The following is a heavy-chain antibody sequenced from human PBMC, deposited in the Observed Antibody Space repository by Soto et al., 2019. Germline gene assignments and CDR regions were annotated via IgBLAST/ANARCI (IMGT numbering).Heavy chain of an antibody. CDR3: AKDPLLDY. D-gene: IGHD2-15*01. CDR1: GFTFSSYG. CDR2: ISYDGSNK. V-gene: IGHV3-30*18. J-gene: IGHJ4*02. Sequence: AGSLRLSCAASGFTFSSYGMHWVRQAPGQGLEWVAVISYDGSNKKYVDSVKGRFSISRDNSKNTVYLQMNSLRAEDSGVYYCAKDPLLDYWGQGTLVTVSS.